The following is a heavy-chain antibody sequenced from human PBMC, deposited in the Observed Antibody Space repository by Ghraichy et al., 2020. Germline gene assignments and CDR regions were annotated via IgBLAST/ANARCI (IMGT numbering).Heavy chain of an antibody. D-gene: IGHD2-15*01. CDR2: INPNSGGT. J-gene: IGHJ4*02. CDR3: ARVGVGYCSGGSCYSDYGIDY. V-gene: IGHV1-2*02. CDR1: GYTFTGYY. Sequence: ASVKVSCKASGYTFTGYYMHWVRQAPGQGLEWMGWINPNSGGTNYAQKFQGRVTMTRDTSISTAYMELSRLRSDDTAVYYCARVGVGYCSGGSCYSDYGIDYWGQGTLVTVSS.